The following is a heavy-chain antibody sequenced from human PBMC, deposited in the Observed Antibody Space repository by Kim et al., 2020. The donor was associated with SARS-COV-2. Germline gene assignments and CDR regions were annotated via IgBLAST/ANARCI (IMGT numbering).Heavy chain of an antibody. V-gene: IGHV3-30*04. CDR1: GFTFSSYA. D-gene: IGHD2-2*01. CDR3: AREGGYCSSTSCLGSFD. J-gene: IGHJ4*01. Sequence: GGSLRLSCAASGFTFSSYAMHWVRQAPGKGLEWVAVISYDGSNKYYADSVKGRFTISRDNSKNTLYLQMNSLRAEDTAVYYCAREGGYCSSTSCLGSFD. CDR2: ISYDGSNK.